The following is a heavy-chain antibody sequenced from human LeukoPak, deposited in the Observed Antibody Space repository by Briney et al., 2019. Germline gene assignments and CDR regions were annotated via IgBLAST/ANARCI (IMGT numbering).Heavy chain of an antibody. CDR1: GGSISSSSYY. V-gene: IGHV4-39*07. CDR2: FYYSGST. D-gene: IGHD1/OR15-1a*01. Sequence: SETLSLTCTVSGGSISSSSYYWGWIRQPPGKGLEWIGSFYYSGSTYYNPSLKSRVTISVDTSKNQFSLKLSSVTAADTAVYYCARDLTGTNYYYYYMDVWGKGTTVTVSS. J-gene: IGHJ6*03. CDR3: ARDLTGTNYYYYYMDV.